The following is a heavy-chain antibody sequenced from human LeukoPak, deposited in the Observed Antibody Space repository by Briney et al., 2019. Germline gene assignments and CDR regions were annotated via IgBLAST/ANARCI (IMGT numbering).Heavy chain of an antibody. CDR1: GYSFTTYW. CDR3: AKSHGGGATHS. D-gene: IGHD1-26*01. J-gene: IGHJ4*02. V-gene: IGHV5-51*01. CDR2: ICPGDCDT. Sequence: GESLKISCEASGYSFTTYWFGCVRQLPGKGLVWLGIICPGDCDTRYSPSFQGQVTISADKSTSTANLQWSSLKASATAMYYCAKSHGGGATHSWGQGTLVTVST.